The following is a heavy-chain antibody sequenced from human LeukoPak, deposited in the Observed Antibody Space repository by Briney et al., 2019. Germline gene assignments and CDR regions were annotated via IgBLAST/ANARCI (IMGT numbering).Heavy chain of an antibody. V-gene: IGHV6-1*01. CDR2: TYYRSKWYK. CDR1: GESVSSNSAT. J-gene: IGHJ1*01. Sequence: SQTLSLTCAISGESVSSNSATWNCIRQSPSRGLEWLGRTYYRSKWYKYYAVSVKGRITINPDTSKNQFSLQLNSETPEDTAVYYCARGPSYFQHWGQGTLVTVSS. CDR3: ARGPSYFQH.